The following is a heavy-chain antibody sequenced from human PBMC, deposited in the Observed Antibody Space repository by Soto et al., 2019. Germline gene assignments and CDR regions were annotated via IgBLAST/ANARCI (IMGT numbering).Heavy chain of an antibody. V-gene: IGHV4-4*02. CDR3: ARHYSSGSRNWFDT. CDR2: IYHSGST. D-gene: IGHD6-19*01. CDR1: GGSISSSNW. J-gene: IGHJ5*02. Sequence: SETLSLTCAVSGGSISSSNWWSWVRQPPGKGLEWIGEIYHSGSTYYNPSLRSRATISVDTSKNQFSLKLSSVTAADTAVFYCARHYSSGSRNWFDTWGQGTLVTVSS.